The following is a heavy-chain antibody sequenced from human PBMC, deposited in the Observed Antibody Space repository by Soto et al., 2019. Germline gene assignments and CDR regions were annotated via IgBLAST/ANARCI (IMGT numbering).Heavy chain of an antibody. D-gene: IGHD3-10*01. CDR1: GGSISSGGYY. V-gene: IGHV4-31*03. CDR3: ARDLRFGKYYGMDV. CDR2: IYYSGST. J-gene: IGHJ6*02. Sequence: ASETLSLTCTVSGGSISSGGYYWSWIRQHPGKGLEWIGYIYYSGSTYYNPSLKSRVTISVDTSKNQFSLKLSSVTAADTAVYYCARDLRFGKYYGMDVWGQGTTVTVSS.